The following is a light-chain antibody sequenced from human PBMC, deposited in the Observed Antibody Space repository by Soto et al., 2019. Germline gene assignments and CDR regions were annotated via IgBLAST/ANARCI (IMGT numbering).Light chain of an antibody. J-gene: IGKJ4*01. CDR1: QSVSSSY. Sequence: EIVLTQSPGTLSLAPGERATLSCRASQSVSSSYLAWYPPKPGQAPRLLIYGASSRATGITDRFSGSGSGTDFTLTISRLEPEDFAVYYCQQYGSSPFTFGGGTKVEIK. CDR2: GAS. V-gene: IGKV3-20*01. CDR3: QQYGSSPFT.